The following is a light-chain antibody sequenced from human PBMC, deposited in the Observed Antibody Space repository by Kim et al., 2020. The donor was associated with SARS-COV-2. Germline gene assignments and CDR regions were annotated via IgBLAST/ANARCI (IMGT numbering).Light chain of an antibody. V-gene: IGLV3-19*01. CDR1: SLRKYY. Sequence: ALGQTVRITCQGDSLRKYYASWYQQKPGQAPVLVIYYKNNRPSGIPDRFSGSSSGNTASLTITGAQAEDEGDYYCNSRGSRSYHWVFGGGTQLTVL. CDR3: NSRGSRSYHWV. CDR2: YKN. J-gene: IGLJ7*01.